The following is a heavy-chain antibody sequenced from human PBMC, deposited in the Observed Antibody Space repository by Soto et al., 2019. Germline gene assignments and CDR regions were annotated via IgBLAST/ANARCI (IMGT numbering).Heavy chain of an antibody. D-gene: IGHD3-10*01. Sequence: QVQLQKSGPGLVKPSETLSLTCTVSGGSISSYYWSWIRQPPGKGLEWIGYIYYSGSTNYNPSLKSRVTLSVDTSKNQFSLKLSSVTAADTAVYYCARVWGGAFDIWGQGTMVTVSS. CDR2: IYYSGST. J-gene: IGHJ3*02. CDR1: GGSISSYY. CDR3: ARVWGGAFDI. V-gene: IGHV4-59*01.